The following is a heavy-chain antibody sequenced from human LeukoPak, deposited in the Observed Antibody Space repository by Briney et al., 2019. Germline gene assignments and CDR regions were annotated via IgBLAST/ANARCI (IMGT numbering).Heavy chain of an antibody. D-gene: IGHD6-13*01. CDR1: GYTFTSYY. CDR3: VKLRGPSGYSSSWGDFGDY. V-gene: IGHV1-46*01. Sequence: ASVKVSCKASGYTFTSYYMHWVRQAPGQGLEWMGIINPSGGSTSYAQKFQGRVTITRNTSISTAYMELSSLRSEDTAVYYCVKLRGPSGYSSSWGDFGDYWGQGALVTVSS. J-gene: IGHJ4*02. CDR2: INPSGGST.